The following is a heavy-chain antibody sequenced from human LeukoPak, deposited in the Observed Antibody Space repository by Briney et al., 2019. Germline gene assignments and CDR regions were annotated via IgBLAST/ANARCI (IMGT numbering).Heavy chain of an antibody. CDR2: VNHSGST. V-gene: IGHV4-34*01. Sequence: NPSETLSLTCAVYGGYFSGYYWRWIRQPPGKGHEWIGEVNHSGSTNSNTSLKSRVTISVETSKNQFSLKLSSVAAADTAVYYCARGSYSSGCFDPWGQGTLVTVSS. CDR1: GGYFSGYY. J-gene: IGHJ5*02. D-gene: IGHD6-19*01. CDR3: ARGSYSSGCFDP.